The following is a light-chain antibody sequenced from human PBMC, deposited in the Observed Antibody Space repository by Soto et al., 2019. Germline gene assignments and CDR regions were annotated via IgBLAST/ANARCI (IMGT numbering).Light chain of an antibody. CDR3: CSYTSSSTPNYV. J-gene: IGLJ1*01. V-gene: IGLV2-14*01. CDR2: DVS. Sequence: QSVLTQPASVSWSPGQSITISCTGTSSDVGGYNYVSWYQQHPGKAPKLMIYDVSDRPSGVSNRFSGSKSGNTASLIISGLQAEDEADYYCCSYTSSSTPNYVFGIGTKVTVL. CDR1: SSDVGGYNY.